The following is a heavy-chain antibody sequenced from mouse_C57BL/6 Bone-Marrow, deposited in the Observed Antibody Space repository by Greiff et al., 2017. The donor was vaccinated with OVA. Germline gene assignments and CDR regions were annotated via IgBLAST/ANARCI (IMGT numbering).Heavy chain of an antibody. CDR2: IDPSDSYT. Sequence: QVQLQQPGAELVRPGTSVKLSCKASGYTFTSYWMHWVKQRPGQGLEWIGVIDPSDSYTNYNQKFKGKATLTVDTSSSTAYMQLSSLTSEDSAVYYCARENNYYGSSFLDYWGQGTTLTVSS. V-gene: IGHV1-59*01. CDR1: GYTFTSYW. D-gene: IGHD1-1*01. J-gene: IGHJ2*01. CDR3: ARENNYYGSSFLDY.